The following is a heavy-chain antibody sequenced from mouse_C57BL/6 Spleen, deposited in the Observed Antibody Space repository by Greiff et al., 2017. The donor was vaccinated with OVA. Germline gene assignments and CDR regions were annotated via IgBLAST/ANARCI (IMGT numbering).Heavy chain of an antibody. D-gene: IGHD2-3*01. CDR3: AKNDGYYPPYYAMDD. CDR1: GFSLTSYG. J-gene: IGHJ4*01. V-gene: IGHV2-5*01. Sequence: LQESGPGLVQPSQSLSITCTVSGFSLTSYGVHWVRQSPGKGLEWLGVIWRGGSTDYNAAFMSRLSITKDNSKSQVFFKMNSLQADDTAIYYCAKNDGYYPPYYAMDDWGQGTSVTVSS. CDR2: IWRGGST.